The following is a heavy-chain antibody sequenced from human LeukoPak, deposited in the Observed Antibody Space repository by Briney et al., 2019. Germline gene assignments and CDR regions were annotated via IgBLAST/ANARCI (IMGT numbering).Heavy chain of an antibody. CDR1: GYTFTSYD. V-gene: IGHV1-8*03. D-gene: IGHD3-10*01. Sequence: ASVKVSCKASGYTFTSYDINWVRQATGQGLEWMGWMNPNSGNTGYAQKLQGRVTITRNTSISTAYMELSSLRSEDTAVYYCARDTNYPIGLWFGDPIGYYFDYWGQGTLVTVSS. J-gene: IGHJ4*02. CDR3: ARDTNYPIGLWFGDPIGYYFDY. CDR2: MNPNSGNT.